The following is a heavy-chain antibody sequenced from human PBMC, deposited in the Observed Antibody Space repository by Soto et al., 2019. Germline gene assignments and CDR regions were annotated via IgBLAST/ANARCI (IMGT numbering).Heavy chain of an antibody. CDR1: GFTFSSYS. CDR3: AGGGANDWQWLEGPMDV. Sequence: EVQLVESGGGLVKPGGSLRLSCAASGFTFSSYSMNWVRQAPGKGLEWVSSISSSSSYIYYADSVKGRFTISRDNAKNSLYLQMNSLGAEDTAVYYCAGGGANDWQWLEGPMDVWGQGTTVTVSS. CDR2: ISSSSSYI. D-gene: IGHD6-19*01. J-gene: IGHJ6*02. V-gene: IGHV3-21*01.